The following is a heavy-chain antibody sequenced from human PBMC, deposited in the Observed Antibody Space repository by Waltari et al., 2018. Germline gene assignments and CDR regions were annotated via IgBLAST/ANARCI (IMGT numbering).Heavy chain of an antibody. Sequence: EVHLVQSGAEVKKPGESLKISCKGSGYSFTSYWIGWVRRRPWEGQEGMGAIQRGKSESRYSPSFQGHFTISVDKSISTAYLQWSSLKASDTAMYYCARQAYGDYQGFDYWGQGTLVTVSS. CDR3: ARQAYGDYQGFDY. V-gene: IGHV5-51*01. CDR2: IQRGKSES. J-gene: IGHJ4*02. CDR1: GYSFTSYW. D-gene: IGHD4-17*01.